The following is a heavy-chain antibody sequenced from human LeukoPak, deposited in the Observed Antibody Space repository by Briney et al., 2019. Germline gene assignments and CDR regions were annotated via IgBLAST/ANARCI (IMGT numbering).Heavy chain of an antibody. J-gene: IGHJ4*02. CDR3: ARGTTVTTNYFDY. CDR1: GGSFSGYY. CDR2: INHSGST. V-gene: IGHV4-34*01. Sequence: KPSETLSLTCAVYGGSFSGYYWSWIRQPPGKGLEWIEEINHSGSTNYNPSLKSRVTISVDTSKNQFSLKLSSVTAADTAVYYCARGTTVTTNYFDYWGQGTLVTVSS. D-gene: IGHD4-17*01.